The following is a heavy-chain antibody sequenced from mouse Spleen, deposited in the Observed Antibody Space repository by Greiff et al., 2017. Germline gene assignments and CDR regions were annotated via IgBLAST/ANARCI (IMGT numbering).Heavy chain of an antibody. D-gene: IGHD2-4*01. Sequence: QVQLQQSGAELVRPGTSVKVSCKASGYAFTNYLIEWVKRRPGQGLEWIGVINPGSGGTNYNEKFKGKATLTADKSSSTAYMQLSSLTSDDSAVYFCARGGLRGAMDYWGQGTSVTVSS. CDR1: GYAFTNYL. V-gene: IGHV1-54*03. J-gene: IGHJ4*01. CDR2: INPGSGGT. CDR3: ARGGLRGAMDY.